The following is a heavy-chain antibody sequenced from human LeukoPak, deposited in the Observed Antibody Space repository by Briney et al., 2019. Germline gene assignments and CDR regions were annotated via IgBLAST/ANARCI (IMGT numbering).Heavy chain of an antibody. CDR2: IYYSGST. V-gene: IGHV4-39*01. J-gene: IGHJ4*02. D-gene: IGHD3-16*01. CDR3: ARLRLNYGDY. Sequence: PSETLSFTCTVSGGSISSSSYYWGWIRQPPGKGLEWIRSIYYSGSTHYNPSLKSRVTISVDTSKNQFSLKLSSVTAADTAVYYCARLRLNYGDYWGQGTLVTVSS. CDR1: GGSISSSSYY.